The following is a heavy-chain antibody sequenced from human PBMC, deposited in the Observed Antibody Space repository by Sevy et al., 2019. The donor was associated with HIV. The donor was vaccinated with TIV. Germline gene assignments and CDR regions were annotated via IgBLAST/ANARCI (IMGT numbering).Heavy chain of an antibody. Sequence: GRSLKISCTASGFTFSNYGIHWVRQAPGKGLEWVAVIRYDGSNKYYQDSVKGRFTISRDNSKNTLYLQINSLRVEDTAVYYCARGALRYCSSSSCYEGDYYYYGMDVWGQGTTVTVSS. D-gene: IGHD2-2*01. J-gene: IGHJ6*02. CDR1: GFTFSNYG. CDR2: IRYDGSNK. CDR3: ARGALRYCSSSSCYEGDYYYYGMDV. V-gene: IGHV3-33*01.